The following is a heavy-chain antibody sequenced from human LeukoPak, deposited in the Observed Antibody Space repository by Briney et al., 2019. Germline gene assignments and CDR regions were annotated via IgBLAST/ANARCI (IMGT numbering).Heavy chain of an antibody. CDR1: GGSISSSSYY. CDR2: IYYSGST. J-gene: IGHJ4*02. D-gene: IGHD3-10*01. CDR3: ARGSWFGDFVDY. V-gene: IGHV4-39*07. Sequence: SETLSLTCTVSGGSISSSSYYWGWIRQPPGKGLEWIGSIYYSGSTYYNPSLKSRVTISVDTSKNQFSLKLSSVTAADTAVYYCARGSWFGDFVDYWGQGTLVTVSS.